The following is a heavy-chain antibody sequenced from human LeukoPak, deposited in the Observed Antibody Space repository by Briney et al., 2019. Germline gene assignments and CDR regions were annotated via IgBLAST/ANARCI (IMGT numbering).Heavy chain of an antibody. J-gene: IGHJ4*02. Sequence: PGGSLRLSCAASGFTFSIYEMNWVRLAPGKGLVWVSRINSDGSSTGYADSVKGRFTISRDNAKNTLYLQMNSLRAEDTALYYCVGSRGWGVFDYGGQGTLVTVSS. CDR2: INSDGSST. CDR3: VGSRGWGVFDY. V-gene: IGHV3-74*01. D-gene: IGHD6-19*01. CDR1: GFTFSIYE.